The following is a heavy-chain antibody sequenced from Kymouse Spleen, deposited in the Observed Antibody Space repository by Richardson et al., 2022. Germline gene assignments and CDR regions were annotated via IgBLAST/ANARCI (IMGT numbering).Heavy chain of an antibody. D-gene: IGHD3-3*01. CDR1: GGSVSSGSYY. V-gene: IGHV4-61*01. J-gene: IGHJ4*02. CDR3: ARIRSKECFDY. Sequence: QVQLQESGPGLVKPSETLSLTCTVSGGSVSSGSYYWSWIRQPPGKGLEWIGYIYYSGSTNYNPSLKSRVTISVDTSKNQFSLKLSSVTAADTAVYYCARIRSKECFDYWGQGTLVTVSS. CDR2: IYYSGST.